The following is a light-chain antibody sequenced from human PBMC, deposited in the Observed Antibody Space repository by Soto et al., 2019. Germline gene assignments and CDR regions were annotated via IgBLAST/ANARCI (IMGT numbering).Light chain of an antibody. CDR2: GAS. CDR3: QQYADWPTT. J-gene: IGKJ1*01. Sequence: EIVLTQSPATLSLSPGERATLSCRASQSVGATVAWYHQRPGQAPRLLISGASTRATGVPARVSASGSGTAFTLTITSLQSDDFGVYYCQQYADWPTTFGQGTKVDIK. CDR1: QSVGAT. V-gene: IGKV3-15*01.